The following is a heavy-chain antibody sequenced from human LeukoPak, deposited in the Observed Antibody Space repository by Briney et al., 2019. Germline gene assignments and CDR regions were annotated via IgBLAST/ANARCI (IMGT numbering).Heavy chain of an antibody. D-gene: IGHD1-26*01. V-gene: IGHV4-39*01. CDR1: GASTSTNSYF. CDR2: IYYSGRT. J-gene: IGHJ4*02. Sequence: SETLSLTCSVSGASTSTNSYFWGWVRQPPGAGLEWIGNIYYSGRTYYSPSLKSRVTMSLDTSKNQFSLKLSSVTAADTAVYYCARGRPYTGNYHFDYWGQGTLVTVSS. CDR3: ARGRPYTGNYHFDY.